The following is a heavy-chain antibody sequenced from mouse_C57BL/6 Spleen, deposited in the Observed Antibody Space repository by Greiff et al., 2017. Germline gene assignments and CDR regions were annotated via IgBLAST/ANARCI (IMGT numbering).Heavy chain of an antibody. Sequence: VQLKESGPGLVKPSQSLSLTCSVTGYSITSGYYWNWIRQFPGNKLEWMGYISYDGSNNYNPSLKNRISITRDTSKNQFFLKLNSVTTEDTATYYCARDDGYCDYWGQGTTLTVSS. CDR3: ARDDGYCDY. CDR1: GYSITSGYY. J-gene: IGHJ2*01. D-gene: IGHD2-3*01. V-gene: IGHV3-6*01. CDR2: ISYDGSN.